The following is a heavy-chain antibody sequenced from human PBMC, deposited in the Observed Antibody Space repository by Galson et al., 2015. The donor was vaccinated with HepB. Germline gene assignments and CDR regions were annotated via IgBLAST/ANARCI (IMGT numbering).Heavy chain of an antibody. CDR1: GFTFSNYG. Sequence: SLRLSCAASGFTFSNYGLHWVRQAPGKGLEWVAIISYDGTAKKYADSVKGRFTISRDNSKNTLYLQLDSLRAEDTAVYHCAREDNWNYWVYWGQGTLVTVSS. CDR2: ISYDGTAK. V-gene: IGHV3-30*03. D-gene: IGHD1-7*01. J-gene: IGHJ4*02. CDR3: AREDNWNYWVY.